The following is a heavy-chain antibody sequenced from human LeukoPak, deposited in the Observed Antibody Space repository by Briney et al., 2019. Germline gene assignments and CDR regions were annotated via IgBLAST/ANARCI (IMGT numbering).Heavy chain of an antibody. CDR2: IWYDGSNK. CDR3: ARDIGGFYRGYGDS. D-gene: IGHD5-12*01. V-gene: IGHV3-33*01. CDR1: GFTFRNHG. Sequence: GGSLRLSCAASGFTFRNHGMYWVRQAPGKGLEWVAVIWYDGSNKYYGDSVKGRFTISRDNSKNTLYLQMNSLRVEDTAVYYCARDIGGFYRGYGDSWGQGTLVTVSS. J-gene: IGHJ4*02.